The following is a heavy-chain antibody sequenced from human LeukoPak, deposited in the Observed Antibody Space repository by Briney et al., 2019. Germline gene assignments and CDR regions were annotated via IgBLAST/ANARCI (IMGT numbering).Heavy chain of an antibody. J-gene: IGHJ4*02. D-gene: IGHD3-10*01. CDR3: AKSRTYYYGSGLDY. CDR2: ITGSGGST. V-gene: IGHV3-23*01. Sequence: GGSLRLSCAASGFTFSNYAISWVRQAPGKGLEWVSAITGSGGSTYYADSVKGRFTISRDNSKNTLYLQMNSLRAEDTAVYYCAKSRTYYYGSGLDYWGQGTLVTVSS. CDR1: GFTFSNYA.